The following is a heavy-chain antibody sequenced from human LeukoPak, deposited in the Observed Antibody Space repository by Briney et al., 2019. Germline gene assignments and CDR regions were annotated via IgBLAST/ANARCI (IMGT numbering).Heavy chain of an antibody. CDR3: ARDSDVWGSYRYLFDY. D-gene: IGHD3-16*02. Sequence: GGSLRLSCAASGFTFSSYWMSWVRQAPGKGLGWVANIKQDGSEKYYVDSVKGRFTISRDNAKNSLYLQMNSLRAEDTAVYYCARDSDVWGSYRYLFDYWGQGTLVTVSS. CDR2: IKQDGSEK. CDR1: GFTFSSYW. V-gene: IGHV3-7*03. J-gene: IGHJ4*02.